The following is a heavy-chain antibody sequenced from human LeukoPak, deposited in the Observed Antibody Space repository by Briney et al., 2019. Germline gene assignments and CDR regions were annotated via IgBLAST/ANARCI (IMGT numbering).Heavy chain of an antibody. CDR3: ARGWDTAKSAFDI. CDR2: TIPIFGTA. V-gene: IGHV1-69*13. Sequence: SVKVSCKASGGTFSSYAISWVRQAPGQGLEWMGGTIPIFGTANYAQKFQGRVTITAGESTSTAYMELSSLRSEDTAVYYCARGWDTAKSAFDIWGQGTMVTVSS. J-gene: IGHJ3*02. CDR1: GGTFSSYA. D-gene: IGHD5-18*01.